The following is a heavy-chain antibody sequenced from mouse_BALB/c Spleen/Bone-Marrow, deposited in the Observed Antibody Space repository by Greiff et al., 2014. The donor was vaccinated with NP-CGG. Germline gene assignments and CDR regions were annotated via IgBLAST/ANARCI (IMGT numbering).Heavy chain of an antibody. Sequence: VQLQQPGPELVKPGASVKIPCKASGYTFTDYNMHWVKQSHGKSLEWIGYIYPYNGGTVYKQKFKSKATLTVDNSSSTANMELRSLTSEDSAVYYCARGAAYGYYLGLAYWGQGTLVTVSA. V-gene: IGHV1S29*02. J-gene: IGHJ3*01. CDR1: GYTFTDYN. D-gene: IGHD2-3*01. CDR2: IYPYNGGT. CDR3: ARGAAYGYYLGLAY.